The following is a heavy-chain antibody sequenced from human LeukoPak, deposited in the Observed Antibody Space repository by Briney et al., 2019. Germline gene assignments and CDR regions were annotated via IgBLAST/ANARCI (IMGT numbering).Heavy chain of an antibody. J-gene: IGHJ4*02. Sequence: SQTLSLTCAISGDSVSRSSGAWNWIRQSPSRGLEWLGRTYYRSKWFNEYAESVKSRIVINPDTSKNQFSLQLNSVTPEDTAIYYCARGTTESAAKLSDYWGQGTLVTVSS. D-gene: IGHD6-25*01. CDR1: GDSVSRSSGA. CDR2: TYYRSKWFN. V-gene: IGHV6-1*01. CDR3: ARGTTESAAKLSDY.